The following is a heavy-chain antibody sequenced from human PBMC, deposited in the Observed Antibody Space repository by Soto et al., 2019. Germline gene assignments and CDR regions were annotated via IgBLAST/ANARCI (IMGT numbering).Heavy chain of an antibody. V-gene: IGHV4-61*01. J-gene: IGHJ6*04. CDR2: IYYSGST. CDR3: AVCTTWTINYFYYGMDV. CDR1: GGSVSSGSYY. Sequence: PSETLSLTCTVSGGSVSSGSYYWSWIRQPPGKGLEWIGYIYYSGSTNYNPSLKSRVTISVDASKNQFSLKLSSVTAADTAVYHCAVCTTWTINYFYYGMDVWREGTTVTVSS. D-gene: IGHD1-1*01.